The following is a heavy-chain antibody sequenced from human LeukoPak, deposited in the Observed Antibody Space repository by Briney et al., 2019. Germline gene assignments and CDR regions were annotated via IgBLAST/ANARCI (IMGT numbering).Heavy chain of an antibody. D-gene: IGHD6-6*01. J-gene: IGHJ4*02. CDR1: GGTFSSYA. V-gene: IGHV1-69*05. CDR2: IIPIFGTA. Sequence: SVKVSCKASGGTFSSYAISWVRQAPGQGLEWMGGIIPIFGTANYAQKFQGRVTVTTDESTSTAYMELSSLRSEDTAVYYCAYSSSAFAPVQFDYWGQGTLVTVSS. CDR3: AYSSSAFAPVQFDY.